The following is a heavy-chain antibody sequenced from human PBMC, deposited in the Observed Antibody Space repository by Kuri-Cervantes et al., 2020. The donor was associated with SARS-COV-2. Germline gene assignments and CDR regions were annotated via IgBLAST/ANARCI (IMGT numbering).Heavy chain of an antibody. CDR1: GGSISSYY. V-gene: IGHV4-59*01. Sequence: GSLRLSCTVSGGSISSYYWSWIRQPPGKGLEWIGYIYYSGSTNYNPSLKSRVTISVDTSKNQFPLKLSSVTAADTAVYYCARDGGSSWDFDYWGQGTLVTVSS. CDR3: ARDGGSSWDFDY. CDR2: IYYSGST. D-gene: IGHD6-13*01. J-gene: IGHJ4*02.